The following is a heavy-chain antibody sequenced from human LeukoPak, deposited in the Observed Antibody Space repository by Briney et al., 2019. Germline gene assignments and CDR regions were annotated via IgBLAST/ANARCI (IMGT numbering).Heavy chain of an antibody. CDR3: ARDIAAAGTPYYFDY. D-gene: IGHD6-13*01. CDR1: GFTFSSYS. Sequence: GGSLRLSCAASGFTFSSYSMNWVRQAPGKGLEWVSSISSSSYIYYADSVKGRFTISRDNAKNSLYLQMNSLRAEDTAVYYCARDIAAAGTPYYFDYWGQGTLVTVSS. CDR2: ISSSSYI. J-gene: IGHJ4*02. V-gene: IGHV3-21*01.